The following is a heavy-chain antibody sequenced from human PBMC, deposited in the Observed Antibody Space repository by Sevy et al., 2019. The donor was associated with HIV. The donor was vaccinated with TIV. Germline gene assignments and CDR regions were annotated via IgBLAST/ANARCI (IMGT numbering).Heavy chain of an antibody. CDR2: ISAYNPNT. J-gene: IGHJ5*02. V-gene: IGHV1-18*04. Sequence: VSVKVSCKASGYTFTSYGISWVRQAPGQGLEWMGWISAYNPNTNYSQKLQGRVTMTTDRSTSTAYMELRSLRSDDTAVYDCARGVRGKNWFDPWGQGTLVTVSS. CDR1: GYTFTSYG. D-gene: IGHD3-16*01. CDR3: ARGVRGKNWFDP.